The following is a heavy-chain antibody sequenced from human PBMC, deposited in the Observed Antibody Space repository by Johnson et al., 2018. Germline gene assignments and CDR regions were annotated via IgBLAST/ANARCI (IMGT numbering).Heavy chain of an antibody. CDR2: IYYSGST. CDR1: GGSISSYS. V-gene: IGHV4-59*01. J-gene: IGHJ3*02. Sequence: QVQLQESGPGLVKPSEPLSLTCTVSGGSISSYSWSWIRQPPGKGLEWIGYIYYSGSTNYNPSLKRRVPISVDTSKNQFSLKLSSLTAADTAVFYCARSGTDFWSGYTDAFDIWGQGTMVTVSS. CDR3: ARSGTDFWSGYTDAFDI. D-gene: IGHD3-3*01.